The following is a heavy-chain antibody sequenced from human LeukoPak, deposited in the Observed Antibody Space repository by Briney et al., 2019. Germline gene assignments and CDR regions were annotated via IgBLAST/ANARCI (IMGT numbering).Heavy chain of an antibody. J-gene: IGHJ4*02. CDR3: ASSLRYYFDY. V-gene: IGHV3-23*01. CDR2: ISGSGGST. CDR1: GFTFSSYA. Sequence: PGGSLRLACAASGFTFSSYAMSWVRQAPGRGLEWVSAISGSGGSTYYADSVKGRFTISRDNSKNTLYLQMNSLRAEDTAVYYCASSLRYYFDYWGQGTLDTVSS.